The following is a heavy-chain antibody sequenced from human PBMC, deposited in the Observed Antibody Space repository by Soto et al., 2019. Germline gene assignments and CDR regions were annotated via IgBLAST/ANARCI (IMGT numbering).Heavy chain of an antibody. CDR3: ARALYCSGGTCYHDH. Sequence: QVPLVQSGAEVKKPGASVRVSCKASGYTFTSYGIGWVRQAPGQGLEWTGWISAYNGDTNYAQKVQGRVTMTTDTSTSTAYMELRSLRSDDTAVYYCARALYCSGGTCYHDHWGQGTQVTVSS. CDR1: GYTFTSYG. D-gene: IGHD2-15*01. V-gene: IGHV1-18*01. CDR2: ISAYNGDT. J-gene: IGHJ4*02.